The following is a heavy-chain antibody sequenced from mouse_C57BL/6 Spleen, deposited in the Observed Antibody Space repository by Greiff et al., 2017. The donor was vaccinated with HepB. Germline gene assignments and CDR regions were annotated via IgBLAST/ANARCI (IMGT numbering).Heavy chain of an antibody. CDR2: IWSDGST. CDR3: ARHAEGYAMDY. J-gene: IGHJ4*01. Sequence: QVQLKQSGPGLVAPSQSLSITCTVSGFSLTSYGVHWVRQPPGKGLEWLVVIWSDGSTTSNSALKSRLSISKDNSKSQVFVKMNSLQTDDTTMYYCARHAEGYAMDYWGQGTSITISS. V-gene: IGHV2-6-1*01. CDR1: GFSLTSYG.